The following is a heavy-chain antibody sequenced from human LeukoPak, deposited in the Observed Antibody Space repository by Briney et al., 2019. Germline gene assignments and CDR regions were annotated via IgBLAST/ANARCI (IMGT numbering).Heavy chain of an antibody. CDR2: ISGSGGST. D-gene: IGHD6-13*01. V-gene: IGHV3-23*01. CDR1: GFTFTSYA. CDR3: AKDRGYSSSWRPDY. Sequence: PGGSLRLSCAASGFTFTSYAMSWVRQAPGKGLEWVSTISGSGGSTYYADSVKGRFTISRDNSKNTLFLQMNSLRAEDTAVYYCAKDRGYSSSWRPDYWGQGTLVTVSS. J-gene: IGHJ4*02.